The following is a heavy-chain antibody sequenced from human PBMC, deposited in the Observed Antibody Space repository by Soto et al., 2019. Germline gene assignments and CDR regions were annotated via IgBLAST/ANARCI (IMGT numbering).Heavy chain of an antibody. CDR1: GYTFTTYY. CDR3: ARGLGYYYMDV. CDR2: MNPNSGNT. Sequence: GASVKVSCKASGYTFTTYYMHWVRQATGQGLEWMGWMNPNSGNTGYAQKFQGRVTMTRNTSISTAYMELSSLRSEDTAVYYCARGLGYYYMDVWGKGTTVTVSS. V-gene: IGHV1-8*02. J-gene: IGHJ6*03.